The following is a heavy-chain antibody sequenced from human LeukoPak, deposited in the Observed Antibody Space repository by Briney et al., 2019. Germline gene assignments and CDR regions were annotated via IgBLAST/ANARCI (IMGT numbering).Heavy chain of an antibody. CDR3: TAQGSYGDIFY. J-gene: IGHJ4*02. CDR2: IKREIDGGTT. CDR1: GFTFSSYD. V-gene: IGHV3-15*01. D-gene: IGHD4-17*01. Sequence: GGSLRLSCAASGFTFSSYDMNWVRQAPGKGLEWVGRIKREIDGGTTDYAAPVKGRFTISRDDSKNMLSLQMNSLKTEDTAVYYCTAQGSYGDIFYWGQGTLVTVSA.